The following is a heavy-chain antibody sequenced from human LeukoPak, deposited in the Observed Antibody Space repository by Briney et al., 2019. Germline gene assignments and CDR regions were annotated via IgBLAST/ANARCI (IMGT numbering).Heavy chain of an antibody. V-gene: IGHV4-59*01. CDR2: IYYSGST. CDR3: ARYSGYQSYYYYGMDV. J-gene: IGHJ6*02. CDR1: GGSISSYY. D-gene: IGHD5-12*01. Sequence: KPSETLSLTCTVSGGSISSYYWSWIRQPPGKGLEWIGYIYYSGSTNYNPSLKSRVTISVDTSKNQFSLKLSSVTAADTAVYYCARYSGYQSYYYYGMDVWGQGTTVTVSS.